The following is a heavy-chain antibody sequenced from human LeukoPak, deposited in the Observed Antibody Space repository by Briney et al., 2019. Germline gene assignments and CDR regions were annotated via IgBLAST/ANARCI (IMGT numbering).Heavy chain of an antibody. CDR3: VKESGFMVAPNSAFDI. D-gene: IGHD4/OR15-4a*01. CDR1: GFTFNSYP. Sequence: GGSLRLSCSASGFTFNSYPVHWVRQAPGKGLEYVSCISRNGGSTYYADSVKGRFTISSDNSKNTLYLQMSSLRAEDTAVYYCVKESGFMVAPNSAFDIWGQGTMVTVSS. J-gene: IGHJ3*02. CDR2: ISRNGGST. V-gene: IGHV3-64D*06.